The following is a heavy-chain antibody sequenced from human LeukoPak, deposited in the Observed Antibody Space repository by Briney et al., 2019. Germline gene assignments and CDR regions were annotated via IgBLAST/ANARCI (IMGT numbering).Heavy chain of an antibody. Sequence: PGGSLRLSCAASGFSFSAYSMNWVRQAPGKGLEWVSGISGSGGSTYYADSVKGRFTISRDNSKNTVYLQMNSLRAEDTAVYYCYYYDSSGYYPQTKIDYWGQGTLVTVSS. D-gene: IGHD3-22*01. V-gene: IGHV3-23*01. CDR2: ISGSGGST. CDR1: GFSFSAYS. J-gene: IGHJ4*02. CDR3: YYYDSSGYYPQTKIDY.